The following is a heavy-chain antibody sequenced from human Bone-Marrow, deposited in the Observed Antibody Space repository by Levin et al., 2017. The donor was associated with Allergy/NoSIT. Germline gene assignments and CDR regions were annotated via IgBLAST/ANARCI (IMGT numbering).Heavy chain of an antibody. D-gene: IGHD6-6*01. CDR1: FFPFPPSL. V-gene: IGHV3-30*09. CDR3: ARNLRVSLRLGPHYGLDV. Sequence: SLLLSFSSSFFPFPPSLFHWVRQVPGKGLEWVAVISYDGETTSYADSVKGRFALSLSSSKTTVFLQMNSLKVDDTGVYYCARNLRVSLRLGPHYGLDVWGPGTTVSVSS. CDR2: ISYDGETT. J-gene: IGHJ6*02.